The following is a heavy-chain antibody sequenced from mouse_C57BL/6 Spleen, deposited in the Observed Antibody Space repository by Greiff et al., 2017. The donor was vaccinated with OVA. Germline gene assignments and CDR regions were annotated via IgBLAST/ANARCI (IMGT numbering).Heavy chain of an antibody. CDR3: ARRLYYYDY. CDR2: ISSGSSTI. V-gene: IGHV5-17*01. CDR1: GFTFSDYG. J-gene: IGHJ2*01. Sequence: EVQLVESGGGLVKPGGSLKLSCAASGFTFSDYGMHWVRQAPEQGLEWVAYISSGSSTIYYAHTVKGRFTISRDNAKTTLFLQMTSLRSEDTAMYYGARRLYYYDYWGQGTTLTVAS.